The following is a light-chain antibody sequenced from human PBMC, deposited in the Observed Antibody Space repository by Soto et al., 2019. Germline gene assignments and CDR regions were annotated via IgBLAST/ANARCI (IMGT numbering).Light chain of an antibody. CDR1: QTIDTY. CDR2: AAS. J-gene: IGKJ2*01. CDR3: QQVTVIPYT. V-gene: IGKV1-39*01. Sequence: DIQMTQSPSSLSASVGDRVTITCRASQTIDTYLNWYQQNPGKAPKLLIYAASTLHNGVPSRFSGSGSGTDFTLTISSLQPEDFATYYCQQVTVIPYTCRQGTKLEIK.